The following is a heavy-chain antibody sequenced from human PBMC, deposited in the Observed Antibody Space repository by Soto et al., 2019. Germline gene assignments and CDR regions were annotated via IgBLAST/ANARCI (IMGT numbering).Heavy chain of an antibody. J-gene: IGHJ5*01. D-gene: IGHD4-17*01. CDR3: ARDHRWGYEYGDYGDS. V-gene: IGHV3-20*04. CDR1: GFSFYEYG. CDR2: IHRNGGST. Sequence: EVQLVESGGGVVRPGGSLRLACAVSGFSFYEYGMSWVRQVPGKGPEWVAGIHRNGGSTGYADSVKGRFTISRDDAKNSLYLQMNSLRAEDTAFYYCARDHRWGYEYGDYGDSWGHGTLVTVSS.